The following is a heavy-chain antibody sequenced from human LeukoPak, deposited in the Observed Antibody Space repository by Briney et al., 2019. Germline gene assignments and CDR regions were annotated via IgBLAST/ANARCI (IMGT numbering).Heavy chain of an antibody. Sequence: GGSLRLSCAASGFTFSSYAMSWVRQAPGKGLEWVSAISGSGGSTYYADSVKGRFTISRDNSKNTLYLQMNSLRAEDTAVYYGAKSHRSTGTTGTTDYWGQGTLVTVSS. CDR3: AKSHRSTGTTGTTDY. D-gene: IGHD1-1*01. CDR2: ISGSGGST. J-gene: IGHJ4*02. V-gene: IGHV3-23*01. CDR1: GFTFSSYA.